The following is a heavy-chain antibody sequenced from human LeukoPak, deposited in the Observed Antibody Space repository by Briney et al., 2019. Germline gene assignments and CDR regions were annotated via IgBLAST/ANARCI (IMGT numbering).Heavy chain of an antibody. J-gene: IGHJ4*02. Sequence: PSETLSLTCTVSGGSISSSSYYWGWIRQPPGKGLEWIGSIYYSGSTYYNPSLKSRVTISVDTSKNQFSLKLSSVTAADTAVYYCARDRGSYPYYFDYWGRGTLVTVSS. CDR1: GGSISSSSYY. V-gene: IGHV4-39*07. CDR2: IYYSGST. CDR3: ARDRGSYPYYFDY. D-gene: IGHD1-26*01.